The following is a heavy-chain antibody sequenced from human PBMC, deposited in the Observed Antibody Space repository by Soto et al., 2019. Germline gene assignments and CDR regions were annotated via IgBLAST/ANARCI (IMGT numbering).Heavy chain of an antibody. V-gene: IGHV3-23*01. CDR3: AKRVTNSALGTPADY. CDR1: GFTFSSYA. Sequence: GSLRLSCAASGFTFSSYAMSWVRQAPGKGLEWVSAISDSGISTYYVDSVKGRFTISRDNSKNTLYLQMNSLRAEDTAVYYCAKRVTNSALGTPADYWGQGTLVTVSS. J-gene: IGHJ4*02. D-gene: IGHD6-13*01. CDR2: ISDSGIST.